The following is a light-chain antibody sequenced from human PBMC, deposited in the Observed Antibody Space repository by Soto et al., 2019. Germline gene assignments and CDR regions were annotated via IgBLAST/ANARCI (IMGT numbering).Light chain of an antibody. CDR2: DVS. Sequence: QSALTQPRSVSGSPGQSVTISCTGTSSDVGGYNYVSWYQQYPGKAPKLMIYDVSKWPSGVPDRFSGSKSGNTASLTISGLQAEDEADYYCCSYAGSYTFYVFGTGTQLTVL. V-gene: IGLV2-11*01. CDR1: SSDVGGYNY. J-gene: IGLJ1*01. CDR3: CSYAGSYTFYV.